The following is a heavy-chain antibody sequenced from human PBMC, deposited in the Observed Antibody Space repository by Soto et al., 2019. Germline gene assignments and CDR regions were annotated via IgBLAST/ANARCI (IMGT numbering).Heavy chain of an antibody. J-gene: IGHJ4*02. CDR1: GYTFTSYG. D-gene: IGHD3-22*01. CDR3: ARALGGYYDTSYPCDY. Sequence: ASVKVSCKASGYTFTSYGISWVRQAPGQGLEWMGWISAYNGNTNSAQKLQGRVTMTTDPSTSSAYMELRSLRSDDTAVYYCARALGGYYDTSYPCDYGGQGTLVTVSS. CDR2: ISAYNGNT. V-gene: IGHV1-18*04.